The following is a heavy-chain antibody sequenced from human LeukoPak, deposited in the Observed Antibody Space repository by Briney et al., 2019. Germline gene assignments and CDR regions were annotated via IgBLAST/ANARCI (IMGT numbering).Heavy chain of an antibody. Sequence: ASVKVSCKASGYTFTSYYMHWVRQAPGQGLEWMGIINPSGGSTTYAQKFQGRVTMTGDTSTSTVYMELSSLRSEDTAVYYCATRYSSRENYFDYWGQGTLVTVSS. CDR1: GYTFTSYY. CDR3: ATRYSSRENYFDY. D-gene: IGHD6-13*01. J-gene: IGHJ4*02. CDR2: INPSGGST. V-gene: IGHV1-46*01.